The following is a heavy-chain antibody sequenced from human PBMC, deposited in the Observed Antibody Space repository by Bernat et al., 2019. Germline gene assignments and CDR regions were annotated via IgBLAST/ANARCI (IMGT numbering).Heavy chain of an antibody. J-gene: IGHJ6*02. CDR2: ISGSGGRT. CDR1: GFTFDSYA. V-gene: IGHV3-23*01. D-gene: IGHD5-24*01. Sequence: EVQLLESGGGLVQPGGSLRLSCAASGFTFDSYAMNWVRQAPGKGLAWVSAISGSGGRTNCADSVKGRFSISRDNSKNTLNLQMNSLRGEDTAVYYCAKVVTRDGYNYYYGLDVWGQGTTVTVSS. CDR3: AKVVTRDGYNYYYGLDV.